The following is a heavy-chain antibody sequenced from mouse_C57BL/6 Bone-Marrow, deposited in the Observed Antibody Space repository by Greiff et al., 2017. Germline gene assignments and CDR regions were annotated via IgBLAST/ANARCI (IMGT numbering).Heavy chain of an antibody. D-gene: IGHD1-1*01. CDR2: IDPSDSYT. V-gene: IGHV1-59*01. CDR3: ARITTVAPYYFDY. Sequence: VQLQQPGAELVRPGTSVKLSCKASGYTFTSYWMHWVKQRPGQGLEWIGVIDPSDSYTNYNQKFKGKATLTVDTSSSTAYMQLSSLTSEDSAVYYCARITTVAPYYFDYWGQGTTLTVSS. J-gene: IGHJ2*01. CDR1: GYTFTSYW.